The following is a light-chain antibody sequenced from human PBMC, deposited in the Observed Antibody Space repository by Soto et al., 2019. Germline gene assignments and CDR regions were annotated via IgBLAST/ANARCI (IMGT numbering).Light chain of an antibody. V-gene: IGKV3-15*01. CDR2: GAS. CDR1: QSVSSSH. CDR3: HHYNNWPRT. Sequence: EVELTQSPGTLSLSPGERANLSCRSSQSVSSSHLAWYQQKPGQAPRFLIYGASTRATGIPARFSGSGSGTEFTLTISSLQSEDFAVYYCHHYNNWPRTFGQGTKVDIK. J-gene: IGKJ1*01.